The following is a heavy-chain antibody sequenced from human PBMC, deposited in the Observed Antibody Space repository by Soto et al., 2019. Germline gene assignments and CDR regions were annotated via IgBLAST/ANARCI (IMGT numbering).Heavy chain of an antibody. D-gene: IGHD1-26*01. CDR3: ARTPWNTIVGPSAVDH. CDR1: GGSISSGGYY. CDR2: IYNSGST. V-gene: IGHV4-31*03. J-gene: IGHJ4*02. Sequence: QVQLQESGPGLVKPSQTLSLTCTVSGGSISSGGYYWSWIRQHPGKGLEWIGYIYNSGSTYYNPSLKSRVTMSMDTPQNQFSLNLTSVTDSDTAIYYCARTPWNTIVGPSAVDHWGQGTLVTVSS.